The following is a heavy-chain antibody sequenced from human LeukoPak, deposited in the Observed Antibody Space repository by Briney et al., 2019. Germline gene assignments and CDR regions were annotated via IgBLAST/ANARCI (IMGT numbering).Heavy chain of an antibody. CDR2: MNPSTGNT. CDR1: GYTFTSYD. CDR3: VKTSGYYLDNWFDP. Sequence: VASVKVSCKASGYTFTSYDINWVRQATGQGLEWMGWMNPSTGNTGYAQNFQGRVTLTRDTSISTADMELSSLRSEDTAVYYCVKTSGYYLDNWFDPWGQGTLVTVSS. J-gene: IGHJ5*02. V-gene: IGHV1-8*01. D-gene: IGHD3-22*01.